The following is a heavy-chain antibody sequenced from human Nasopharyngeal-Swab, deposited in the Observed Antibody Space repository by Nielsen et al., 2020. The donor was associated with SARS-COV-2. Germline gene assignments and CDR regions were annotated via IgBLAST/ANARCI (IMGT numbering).Heavy chain of an antibody. Sequence: GASLKISCKGSGYSFTSYWIAWVRQMPGKGLEWMGIIYPRDSDTRSSPSFQGQVTISADKSISTSYLQWSSLKASDTAMYYCVRPEGVATSFKYYFQYGMDVWGQGTMVTVPS. J-gene: IGHJ6*02. CDR2: IYPRDSDT. V-gene: IGHV5-51*01. CDR1: GYSFTSYW. D-gene: IGHD5-12*01. CDR3: VRPEGVATSFKYYFQYGMDV.